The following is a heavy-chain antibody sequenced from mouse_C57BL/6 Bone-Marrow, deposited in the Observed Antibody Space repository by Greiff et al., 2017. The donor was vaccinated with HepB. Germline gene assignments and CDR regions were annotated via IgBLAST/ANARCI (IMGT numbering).Heavy chain of an antibody. CDR2: IRLKSDNYAT. CDR3: TGAPYYDYWYFDV. Sequence: EVKLMESGGGLVQPGGSMKLSCVASGFTFSNYWMNWVRQSPEKGLEWVAQIRLKSDNYATHYAESVKGSFTISRDDSKSSVYLQMNNLRAEDTGIYYCTGAPYYDYWYFDVWGTGTTVTVSS. CDR1: GFTFSNYW. J-gene: IGHJ1*03. D-gene: IGHD2-4*01. V-gene: IGHV6-3*01.